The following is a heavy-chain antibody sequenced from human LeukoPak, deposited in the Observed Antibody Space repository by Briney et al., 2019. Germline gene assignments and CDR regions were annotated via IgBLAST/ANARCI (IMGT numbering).Heavy chain of an antibody. CDR1: GFTFDDYG. D-gene: IGHD1-7*01. CDR2: INWNGGST. V-gene: IGHV3-20*01. Sequence: GGSLRLSCAASGFTFDDYGMSWVRQAPGKGLEWVSGINWNGGSTGYADSMKGRFTISRDNAKNSLYLQMNSLRAEDTALYHCARGSNWNYYYFDYWGQGTLVTVSS. CDR3: ARGSNWNYYYFDY. J-gene: IGHJ4*02.